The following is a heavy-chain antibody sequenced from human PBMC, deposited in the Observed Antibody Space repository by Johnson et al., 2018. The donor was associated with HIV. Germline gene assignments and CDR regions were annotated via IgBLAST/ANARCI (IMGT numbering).Heavy chain of an antibody. CDR2: ILPNGDVT. D-gene: IGHD3-10*01. CDR1: GFTFSSYW. Sequence: VQLVESGGGLVQPGGSLRLSCAASGFTFSSYWMHWVRQPPGGGLEYLSAILPNGDVTSYSNSVKGRFTVSRDTSKNTFYLQMDSLRGEDMAVYYCARDRDGGFAFDIWGQGTMVTVSS. V-gene: IGHV3-64*01. CDR3: ARDRDGGFAFDI. J-gene: IGHJ3*02.